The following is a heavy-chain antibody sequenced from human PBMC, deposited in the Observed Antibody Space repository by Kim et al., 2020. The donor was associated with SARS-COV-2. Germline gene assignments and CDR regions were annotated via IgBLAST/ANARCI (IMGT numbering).Heavy chain of an antibody. Sequence: GGSLRLSCAASGFTFTTYSMDWVRQAPGKGLEWVAFISSSSGETTHYSDAVRGRFTISRDNAKNSVSLQMSSLRVEDTAVYYCARGWRKNSFDQWGQGIL. V-gene: IGHV3-48*04. CDR2: ISSSSGETT. CDR1: GFTFTTYS. CDR3: ARGWRKNSFDQ. J-gene: IGHJ4*02.